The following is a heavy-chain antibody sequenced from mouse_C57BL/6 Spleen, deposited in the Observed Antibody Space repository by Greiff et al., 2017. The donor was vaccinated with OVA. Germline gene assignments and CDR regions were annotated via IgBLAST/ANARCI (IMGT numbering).Heavy chain of an antibody. J-gene: IGHJ2*01. CDR3: ARTTVVAPDY. CDR1: GYTFTSYW. V-gene: IGHV1-50*01. CDR2: IDPSDSYT. D-gene: IGHD1-1*01. Sequence: QVQLQQPGAELVKPGASVKLSCKASGYTFTSYWMQWVKQRPGQGLEWIGEIDPSDSYTNYNQKFKGKATLTVDTSSSTAYMQLSSLTSEDSAVYYCARTTVVAPDYGGQGTTLTVAS.